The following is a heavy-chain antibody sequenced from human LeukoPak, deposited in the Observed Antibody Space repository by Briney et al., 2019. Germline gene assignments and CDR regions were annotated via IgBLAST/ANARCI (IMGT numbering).Heavy chain of an antibody. D-gene: IGHD6-13*01. CDR2: INPNSGGT. CDR3: ARDKDVAAADLDY. Sequence: ASVKVSCKASGYTFTGYYMHWVRQAPGQGLEWRGWINPNSGGTNYAQKFQGRVTMTRDTSISTAYMELSRLRSDDTAVYYCARDKDVAAADLDYWGQGTLVTVSS. V-gene: IGHV1-2*02. J-gene: IGHJ4*02. CDR1: GYTFTGYY.